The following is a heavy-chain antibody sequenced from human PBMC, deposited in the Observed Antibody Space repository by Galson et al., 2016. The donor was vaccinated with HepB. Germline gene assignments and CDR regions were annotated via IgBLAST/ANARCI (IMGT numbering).Heavy chain of an antibody. Sequence: SLRLSCAASGFTFSSYGMNWVRQAPGKGLEWVAVIWYDGSNKYYADSVKGRFTISRDNSKNTLYLQMNSLRAEDTAVYYCARGSNYFDYYYYGMDVWGQGTTVTVSS. CDR3: ARGSNYFDYYYYGMDV. D-gene: IGHD4-11*01. J-gene: IGHJ6*02. CDR1: GFTFSSYG. V-gene: IGHV3-33*01. CDR2: IWYDGSNK.